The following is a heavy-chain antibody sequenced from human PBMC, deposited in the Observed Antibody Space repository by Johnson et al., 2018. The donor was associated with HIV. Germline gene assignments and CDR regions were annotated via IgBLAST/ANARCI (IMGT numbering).Heavy chain of an antibody. CDR1: GFTFSDYY. V-gene: IGHV3-11*01. CDR2: ISSSGNTI. Sequence: QVQLVESGGGLVKPGGSLRLSCAASGFTFSDYYMSWIRQAPGKGLEWVSYISSSGNTIYYADSVKGRFTISRDNSKNTLYLQMTSLRAEDTAVYYCVRGLLWFGELLEAFDIWGQGTMVTVSS. CDR3: VRGLLWFGELLEAFDI. D-gene: IGHD3-10*01. J-gene: IGHJ3*02.